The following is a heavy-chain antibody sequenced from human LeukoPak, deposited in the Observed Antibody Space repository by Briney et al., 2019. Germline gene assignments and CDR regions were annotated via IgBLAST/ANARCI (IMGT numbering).Heavy chain of an antibody. CDR1: GYTFTGYY. V-gene: IGHV1-2*02. CDR2: INPNSGGT. Sequence: ASVKVSCKASGYTFTGYYMHWVRQAPGQGLEWMGWINPNSGGTNYAQKFQGRVTMTRDTSISTAYMELSRLRSDDTAVYYCVRLRYDSSGYYFWGQGTLVTVSS. D-gene: IGHD3-22*01. CDR3: VRLRYDSSGYYF. J-gene: IGHJ4*02.